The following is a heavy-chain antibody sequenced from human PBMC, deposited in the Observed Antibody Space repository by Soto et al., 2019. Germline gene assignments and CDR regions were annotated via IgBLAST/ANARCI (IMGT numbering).Heavy chain of an antibody. CDR3: ARWSGYGSY. Sequence: PSETLSLTCTVSGGSISSGTSYWSWIRQRPGKGLEWIGYINHSGSTNYTPSLKGRVTILVDTSKNQFSLKLSSVTAADTAVYYCARWSGYGSYWGQGTLVTVSS. CDR1: GGSISSGTSY. D-gene: IGHD3-3*01. J-gene: IGHJ4*02. CDR2: INHSGST. V-gene: IGHV4-39*07.